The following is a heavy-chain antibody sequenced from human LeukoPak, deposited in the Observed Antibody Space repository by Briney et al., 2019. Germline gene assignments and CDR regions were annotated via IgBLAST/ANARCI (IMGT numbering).Heavy chain of an antibody. V-gene: IGHV1-69*02. D-gene: IGHD3-22*01. CDR2: IIPILGIT. CDR1: ASSFTICS. CDR3: ASRVNDNSNYYLYYFDY. J-gene: IGHJ4*02. Sequence: VKLTLYCSASSFTICSNYMVWHPPGQGLEWMGRIIPILGITNYAQKFQGRVTITADKSTSTAYMELSSLRYDDTAVYYCASRVNDNSNYYLYYFDYWGQGTLVTVSS.